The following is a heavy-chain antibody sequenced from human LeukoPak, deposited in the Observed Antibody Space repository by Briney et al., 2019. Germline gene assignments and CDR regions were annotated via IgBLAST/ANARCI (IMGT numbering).Heavy chain of an antibody. D-gene: IGHD3-10*01. Sequence: GGSLRLSCAASGFTFSSYAMHWVRQAPGKGLEWVAVISYDGSNKYYADPVKGRFTISRDNSKNTLYLQMNSLRAEDTAVYYCARGIYHYGMDVWGQGTTVTVSS. CDR2: ISYDGSNK. CDR3: ARGIYHYGMDV. J-gene: IGHJ6*02. CDR1: GFTFSSYA. V-gene: IGHV3-30-3*01.